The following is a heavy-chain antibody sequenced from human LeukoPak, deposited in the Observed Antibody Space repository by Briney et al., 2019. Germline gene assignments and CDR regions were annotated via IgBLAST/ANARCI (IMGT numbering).Heavy chain of an antibody. Sequence: SETLSLTCAVYGGSFSGYYWSWIRQPPGKGLEWIGEINHSGSTNYNPSLKSRVTISVDTSKNQFSLKLSSVTAADTAVYYCARGYCSSTSCYGFDYWGQGTLATVSS. J-gene: IGHJ4*02. CDR2: INHSGST. V-gene: IGHV4-34*01. CDR1: GGSFSGYY. D-gene: IGHD2-2*01. CDR3: ARGYCSSTSCYGFDY.